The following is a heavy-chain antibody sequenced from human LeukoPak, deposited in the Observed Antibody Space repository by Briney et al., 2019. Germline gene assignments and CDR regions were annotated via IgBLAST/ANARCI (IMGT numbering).Heavy chain of an antibody. D-gene: IGHD2-2*01. J-gene: IGHJ5*02. CDR2: IHYSGTT. CDR3: ARDGTGYCSSTSCSGFDP. V-gene: IGHV4-39*07. CDR1: GGSISSSSYF. Sequence: SETLSLTCTVSGGSISSSSYFWGWIRQPPGKGLEWIGSIHYSGTTYYNPSLKSRVTISVDTSKNQFSLKLSSVTAADTAVYYCARDGTGYCSSTSCSGFDPWGQGTLVTVSS.